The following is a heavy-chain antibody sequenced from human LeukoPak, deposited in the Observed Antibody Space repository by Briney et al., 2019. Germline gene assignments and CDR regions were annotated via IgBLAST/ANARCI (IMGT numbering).Heavy chain of an antibody. J-gene: IGHJ6*02. CDR1: GGSFSGCY. V-gene: IGHV4-34*01. Sequence: SETRSLTCAVYGGSFSGCYWSWIRQPPGKGLEWIGEIIHSGSTNYNPSLKSRVTISVDTSKNQFSLKLSSVTAADTAAYYCARGHNGDYASGMDVWGQGTTVTVSS. CDR2: IIHSGST. CDR3: ARGHNGDYASGMDV. D-gene: IGHD4-17*01.